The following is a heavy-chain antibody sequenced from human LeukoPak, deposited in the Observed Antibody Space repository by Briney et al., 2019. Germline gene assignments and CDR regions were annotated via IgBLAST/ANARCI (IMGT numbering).Heavy chain of an antibody. CDR1: GFTFSSYE. J-gene: IGHJ3*02. CDR2: ISSSGSNI. Sequence: GGSLRLSCAASGFTFSSYEMNWVRQAPGKGLEWVSYISSSGSNIYYADSVKGRFTISRDNAKNSLYLQMNSLRAEDTAVYYCARVLGYYDSSTYYSPWAFDIWGQGTMVTVSS. V-gene: IGHV3-48*03. D-gene: IGHD3-22*01. CDR3: ARVLGYYDSSTYYSPWAFDI.